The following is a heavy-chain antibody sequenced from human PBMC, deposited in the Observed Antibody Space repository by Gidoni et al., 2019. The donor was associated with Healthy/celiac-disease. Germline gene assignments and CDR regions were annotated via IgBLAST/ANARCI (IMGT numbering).Heavy chain of an antibody. D-gene: IGHD3-3*01. CDR3: ARAQYYDFWSGYPNYYYYGMDV. CDR1: GGPFSSYA. V-gene: IGHV1-69*04. J-gene: IGHJ6*02. Sequence: QVQLVQSGAEVKKPGSSVKVSCQASGGPFSSYAISWVRQAPGQGLEWMGRIIPILGIANYAQKFQGRVTITADKSTSTAYMELSSLRSEDTAVYYCARAQYYDFWSGYPNYYYYGMDVWGQGTTVTVSS. CDR2: IIPILGIA.